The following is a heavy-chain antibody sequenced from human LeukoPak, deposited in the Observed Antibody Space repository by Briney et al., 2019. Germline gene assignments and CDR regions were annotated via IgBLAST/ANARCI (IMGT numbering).Heavy chain of an antibody. Sequence: ASVKVSCKASGYTFTSYYMHWVRQAPGQGLEWMGIINPSGGSTSYAQKFQGRVTMTRDMSTSTVYMELSSLRSEDTAVYYCARDPVLTGYHYYYYMDVWGKGTTVTVSS. CDR1: GYTFTSYY. D-gene: IGHD3-9*01. J-gene: IGHJ6*03. V-gene: IGHV1-46*01. CDR2: INPSGGST. CDR3: ARDPVLTGYHYYYYMDV.